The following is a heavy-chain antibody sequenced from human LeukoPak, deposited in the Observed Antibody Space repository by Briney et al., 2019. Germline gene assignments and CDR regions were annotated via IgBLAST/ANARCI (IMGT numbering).Heavy chain of an antibody. CDR2: ITGSGGST. CDR3: ARELFDFDY. CDR1: GFTFDNFA. Sequence: GGSLRLSCAPSGFTFDNFAMTWVRQAPGKGLEWVSEITGSGGSTYYADSVKGRFTISRDNSKYTLYLRMNSLRAEDTAIYYCARELFDFDYWGQGTLVTVSS. V-gene: IGHV3-23*01. J-gene: IGHJ4*02. D-gene: IGHD3-10*01.